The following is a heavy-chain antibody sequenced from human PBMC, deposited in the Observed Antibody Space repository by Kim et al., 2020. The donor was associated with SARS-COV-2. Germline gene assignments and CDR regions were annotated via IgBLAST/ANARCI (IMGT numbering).Heavy chain of an antibody. J-gene: IGHJ4*02. Sequence: DSVKGRFTISRDNSKNTLYLQMNSLRAEDTAVYYCAKDSSYDFWSGYSSFRGQGTLVTVSS. V-gene: IGHV3-23*01. CDR3: AKDSSYDFWSGYSSF. D-gene: IGHD3-3*01.